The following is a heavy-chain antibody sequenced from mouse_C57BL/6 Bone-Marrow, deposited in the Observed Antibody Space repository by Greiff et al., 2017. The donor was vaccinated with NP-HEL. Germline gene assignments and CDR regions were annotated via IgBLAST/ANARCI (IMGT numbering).Heavy chain of an antibody. CDR3: TKTRAYYFDY. Sequence: VQLQQSGAELVRPGASVKLSCTASGFNIKDDYMHWVKQRPEQGLEWIGWIDPENGDTEYASKFQGKATITADTSSNTAYLPLSSLTSEDTAVYYCTKTRAYYFDYWGQGTTLTVSS. D-gene: IGHD3-3*01. CDR2: IDPENGDT. V-gene: IGHV14-4*01. CDR1: GFNIKDDY. J-gene: IGHJ2*01.